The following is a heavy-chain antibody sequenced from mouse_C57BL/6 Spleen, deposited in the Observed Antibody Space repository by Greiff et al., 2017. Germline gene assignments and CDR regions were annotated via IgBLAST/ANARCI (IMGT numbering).Heavy chain of an antibody. D-gene: IGHD1-1*01. V-gene: IGHV5-4*03. CDR1: GFTFSSYA. J-gene: IGHJ4*01. CDR3: SRSNCYGSRRDAVDC. Sequence: EVKLVESGGGLVKPGGSLKLSCAASGFTFSSYAMSWVRQTPEKRLEWVATISDGGSYTYYPENVKGRFTISRDSAKNNLYLKMSHLKSEDTAMYYCSRSNCYGSRRDAVDCWGQGTSDTVTT. CDR2: ISDGGSYT.